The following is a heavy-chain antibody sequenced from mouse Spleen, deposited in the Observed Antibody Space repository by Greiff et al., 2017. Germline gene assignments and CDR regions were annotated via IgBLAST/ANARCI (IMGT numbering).Heavy chain of an antibody. J-gene: IGHJ3*01. D-gene: IGHD2-14*01. CDR3: ATYYRYGWFAY. V-gene: IGHV1-59*01. CDR2: IDPSDSYT. CDR1: GYTFTSYW. Sequence: QVQLKQPGAELVRPGTSVKLSCKASGYTFTSYWMHWVKQRPGQGLEWIGVIDPSDSYTNYNQKFKGKATLTVDTSSSTAYMQLSSLTSEDSAVYYCATYYRYGWFAYWGQGTLVTVSA.